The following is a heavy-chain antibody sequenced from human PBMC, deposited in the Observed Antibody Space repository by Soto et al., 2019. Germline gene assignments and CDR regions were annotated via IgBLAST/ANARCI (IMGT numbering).Heavy chain of an antibody. CDR1: GGTFSSYA. CDR3: ARVVTIFGVVMVADYYGMDV. D-gene: IGHD3-3*01. J-gene: IGHJ6*02. CDR2: IIPIFGTA. Sequence: SVKVSCKASGGTFSSYAISWVRQAPGQGLEWMGGIIPIFGTANYAQEFQGRVTITADKSTSTAYMELSSLRSEDTAVYYCARVVTIFGVVMVADYYGMDVWGQGTTVTVSS. V-gene: IGHV1-69*06.